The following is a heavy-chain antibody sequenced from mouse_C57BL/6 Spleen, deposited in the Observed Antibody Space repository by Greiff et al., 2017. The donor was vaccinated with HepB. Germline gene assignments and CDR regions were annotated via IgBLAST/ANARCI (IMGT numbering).Heavy chain of an antibody. CDR3: ARRYYDYTWFAY. CDR2: ISSGSSTI. Sequence: EVQLVESGGGLVKPGGSLKLSCAASGFTFSDYGMHWVRQAPEKGLEWVAYISSGSSTIYYADTVKGRFTISRDNAKNTLFLQMTSLRSEDTAMYYCARRYYDYTWFAYWGQGTLVTVSA. CDR1: GFTFSDYG. J-gene: IGHJ3*01. V-gene: IGHV5-17*01. D-gene: IGHD2-4*01.